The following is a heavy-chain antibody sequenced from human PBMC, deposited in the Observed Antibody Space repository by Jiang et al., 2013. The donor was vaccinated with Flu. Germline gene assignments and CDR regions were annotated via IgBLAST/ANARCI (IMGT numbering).Heavy chain of an antibody. CDR1: GFTFSDYA. CDR3: ARQQWFDI. J-gene: IGHJ3*02. V-gene: IGHV3-30-3*01. CDR2: ISYDGNNK. D-gene: IGHD6-19*01. Sequence: VQLVESGGGVVQPGGSLRLSCAASGFTFSDYAIHWVRQAPGKGLEWVAVISYDGNNKNFADSVKGRFTISRDNSKNTLYLQMNSLRAEDTAVYYCARQQWFDIWAKGQWSPSLQ.